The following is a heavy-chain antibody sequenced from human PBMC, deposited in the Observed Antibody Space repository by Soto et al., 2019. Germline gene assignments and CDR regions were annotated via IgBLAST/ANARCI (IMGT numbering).Heavy chain of an antibody. Sequence: GASVKVSCKASGYTFTSYDINWVRQATGQGLEWMGWMNPNSGNTGYAQKFQGRVTMTRNTSIGTAYMELSSLRSEDTAVYYCARLRVVVVAAHDAFDIWGQGTMVTVSS. CDR1: GYTFTSYD. CDR3: ARLRVVVVAAHDAFDI. D-gene: IGHD2-15*01. J-gene: IGHJ3*02. V-gene: IGHV1-8*01. CDR2: MNPNSGNT.